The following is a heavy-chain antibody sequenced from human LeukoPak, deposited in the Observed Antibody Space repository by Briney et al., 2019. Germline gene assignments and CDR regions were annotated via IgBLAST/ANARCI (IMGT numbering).Heavy chain of an antibody. V-gene: IGHV5-10-1*01. D-gene: IGHD1-26*01. CDR2: IDPSDSHI. CDR1: GYSFTSNW. Sequence: GESLKISCNGSGYSFTSNWISWVRQMPGKGLEWMGRIDPSDSHINYSPSFQGHVTISVDKSISTAYLQWSRLRASHTAMYYCARQGRGSYRRDFDYWGQGTLVTVSS. J-gene: IGHJ4*02. CDR3: ARQGRGSYRRDFDY.